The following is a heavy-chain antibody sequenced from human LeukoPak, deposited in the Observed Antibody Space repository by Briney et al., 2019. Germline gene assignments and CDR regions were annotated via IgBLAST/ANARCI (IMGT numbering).Heavy chain of an antibody. Sequence: SETLSLTCTVSGGSISSHYWSWIRQPPGKGLEWIGYIYYSGSTNYNPSLKSRVTISVDTSKNQFSLKLSSVTAAGTAVYYCASYNEGVDYWGQGTLVTVSS. CDR1: GGSISSHY. CDR3: ASYNEGVDY. J-gene: IGHJ4*02. D-gene: IGHD1-1*01. V-gene: IGHV4-59*08. CDR2: IYYSGST.